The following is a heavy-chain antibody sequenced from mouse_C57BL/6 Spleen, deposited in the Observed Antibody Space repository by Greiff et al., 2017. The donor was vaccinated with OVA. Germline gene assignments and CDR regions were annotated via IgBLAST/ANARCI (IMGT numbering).Heavy chain of an antibody. D-gene: IGHD2-4*01. CDR1: GYSFTGYY. J-gene: IGHJ1*03. V-gene: IGHV1-42*01. Sequence: VQLQQSGPELVKPGASVKISCKASGYSFTGYYMNWVKQSPEKSLEWIGEINPSTGGTTYNQKFKAKATLTVDKSSSTAYMQLQSLQSEDSAVYYCARVVYDYGGYFDVWGTGTTVTVSS. CDR3: ARVVYDYGGYFDV. CDR2: INPSTGGT.